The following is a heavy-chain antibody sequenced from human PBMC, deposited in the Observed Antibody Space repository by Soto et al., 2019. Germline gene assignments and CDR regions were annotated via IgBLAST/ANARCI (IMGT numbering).Heavy chain of an antibody. D-gene: IGHD6-13*01. CDR1: GGSISSYY. Sequence: SETLSLTCTVSGGSISSYYWSWIRQPPGKGLEWIGYIYYSGSTNYNPSLKSRVTIPVDTSKNQFSLKLSSVTAADTAVYYCARESSSWTGGGYYYYYGMDVWGQGTTVTVSS. CDR2: IYYSGST. CDR3: ARESSSWTGGGYYYYYGMDV. J-gene: IGHJ6*02. V-gene: IGHV4-59*01.